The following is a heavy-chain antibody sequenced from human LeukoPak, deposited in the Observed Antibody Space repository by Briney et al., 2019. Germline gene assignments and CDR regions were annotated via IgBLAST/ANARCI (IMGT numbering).Heavy chain of an antibody. CDR3: ARERSFSAAGTWFNWFDP. J-gene: IGHJ5*02. Sequence: PGGSLRLSCAASGFTFGSYGMHWVRQAPGKGLEWVAVIWYDGSNKYYADSVKGRFTISRDNSKNTLYLQMNSLRAEDTAVYYCARERSFSAAGTWFNWFDPWGQGTLVTVSS. D-gene: IGHD6-13*01. CDR2: IWYDGSNK. V-gene: IGHV3-33*01. CDR1: GFTFGSYG.